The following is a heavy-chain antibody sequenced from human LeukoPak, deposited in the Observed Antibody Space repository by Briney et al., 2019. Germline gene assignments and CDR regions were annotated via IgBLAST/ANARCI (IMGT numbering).Heavy chain of an antibody. CDR3: ARVWGYCSSTSGGSCYRAESHPFDY. CDR1: GGTFSSYA. V-gene: IGHV1-69*05. CDR2: IIPIFGTA. J-gene: IGHJ4*02. Sequence: SVKVSCKASGGTFSSYAISWVRQAPGQGLEWMGGIIPIFGTANYAQKFQGRVTITTDESTSTAYMELRSLRSDDTAVYYCARVWGYCSSTSGGSCYRAESHPFDYWGQGTLVTVSS. D-gene: IGHD2-2*01.